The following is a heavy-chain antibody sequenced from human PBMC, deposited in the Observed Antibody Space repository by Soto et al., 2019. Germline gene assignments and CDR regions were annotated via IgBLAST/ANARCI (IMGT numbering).Heavy chain of an antibody. D-gene: IGHD3-10*01. CDR1: GFPFSSYT. J-gene: IGHJ6*03. CDR2: ISSTSNYI. Sequence: GGSLRLSCTASGFPFSSYTMIWVRQAPGKGLEWVSFISSTSNYIYYADSVKGRFTISRDNAKMSLYLQMNSLRDEDTAVYYCARQYGSGNYRDYYMDVWGKGTTVTVSS. V-gene: IGHV3-21*01. CDR3: ARQYGSGNYRDYYMDV.